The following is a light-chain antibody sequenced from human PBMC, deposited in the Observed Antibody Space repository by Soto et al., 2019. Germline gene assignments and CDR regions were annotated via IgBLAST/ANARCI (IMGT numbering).Light chain of an antibody. CDR1: SSDVSAYNY. CDR2: EVT. Sequence: QSVLTQPASVSGSLGQSITISCTGTSSDVSAYNYVSWYQQHPGKAPKLMIYEVTNRPSGVSNRFSGSKSGNTASLTISGLQAEDEADYYCSSYTTSSTYVFGTGTKLTVL. V-gene: IGLV2-14*01. CDR3: SSYTTSSTYV. J-gene: IGLJ1*01.